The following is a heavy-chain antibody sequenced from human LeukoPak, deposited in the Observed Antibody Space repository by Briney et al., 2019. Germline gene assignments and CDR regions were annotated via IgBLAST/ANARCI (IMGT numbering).Heavy chain of an antibody. CDR2: ISYDGSNK. Sequence: GGSLRLSCAASGFTFSSYGMHWVRQAPGKGLEWVAVISYDGSNKYYADSVKGRFTISRDNSKNTLYLQMNSLRAEDTAVYYCAKELIDVLRYFDWVYGMDVWGQGTTVTVSS. V-gene: IGHV3-30*18. CDR3: AKELIDVLRYFDWVYGMDV. CDR1: GFTFSSYG. J-gene: IGHJ6*02. D-gene: IGHD3-9*01.